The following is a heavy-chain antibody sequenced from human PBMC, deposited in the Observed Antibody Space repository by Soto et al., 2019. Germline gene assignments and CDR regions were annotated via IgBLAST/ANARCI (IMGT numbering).Heavy chain of an antibody. V-gene: IGHV1-18*01. D-gene: IGHD3-10*01. Sequence: ASVKVSCKASGYTFTSYGISWVRQAPGQGLEWMGWISAYNGNTNYAQKLQGRVTMTTDTSTSTAYMELRSLRSDDTAVYYCARDLNVLLWFGELSPAPDVWGQGTTVTVSS. J-gene: IGHJ6*02. CDR1: GYTFTSYG. CDR3: ARDLNVLLWFGELSPAPDV. CDR2: ISAYNGNT.